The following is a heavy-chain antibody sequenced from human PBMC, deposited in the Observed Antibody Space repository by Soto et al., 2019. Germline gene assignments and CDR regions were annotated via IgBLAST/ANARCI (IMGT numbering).Heavy chain of an antibody. CDR2: INPSGST. V-gene: IGHV4-34*01. Sequence: QVQLQQWGAGLLKPSETLSLTCAVYGGSFSDYYWSWIRQPPGKGLEWIGEINPSGSTNYNPSLKSRVTISLDTSKNQCSLKLSSVTAADTAVYYCARGVVNDYVWGSYRYTFDYRGQGTLVTVSS. J-gene: IGHJ4*02. CDR1: GGSFSDYY. CDR3: ARGVVNDYVWGSYRYTFDY. D-gene: IGHD3-16*02.